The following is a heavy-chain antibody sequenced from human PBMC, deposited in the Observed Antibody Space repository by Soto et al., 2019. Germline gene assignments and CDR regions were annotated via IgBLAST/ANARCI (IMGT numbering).Heavy chain of an antibody. CDR1: GFTFSRYW. CDR3: ARVYCGDASCSSPDEAFDF. J-gene: IGHJ3*01. CDR2: IKQDGDEK. Sequence: GGSLRLSCGATGFTFSRYWMSWVRQAPGKGLEWVANIKQDGDEKYYADSVKGRFSISRDNAKNSLDLQMNSLRAEDTAVYYCARVYCGDASCSSPDEAFDFWGQGTLVTVSS. D-gene: IGHD2-21*01. V-gene: IGHV3-7*01.